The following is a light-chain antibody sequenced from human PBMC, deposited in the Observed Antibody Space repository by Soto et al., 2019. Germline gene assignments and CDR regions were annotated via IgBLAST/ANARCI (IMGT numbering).Light chain of an antibody. V-gene: IGLV2-23*01. CDR3: CSYAGISTSV. Sequence: QSVLTQPASVSGSPGQSITISCTGTSSDVGSYNLVSWYQQHPGKAPKLMIYDGSKRPSGVSNRFSGSKSGNTASLTISGLQAEDEADYYCCSYAGISTSVFGGGTKVTVL. CDR2: DGS. CDR1: SSDVGSYNL. J-gene: IGLJ2*01.